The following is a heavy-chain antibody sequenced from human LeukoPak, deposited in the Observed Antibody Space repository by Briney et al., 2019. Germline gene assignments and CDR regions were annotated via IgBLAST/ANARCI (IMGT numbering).Heavy chain of an antibody. CDR1: GYSFTNYW. J-gene: IGHJ3*02. CDR3: ARMGHFYGGYNAFDI. V-gene: IGHV5-51*01. Sequence: GESLKTSCQGFGYSFTNYWIGWVRQMPGKGLEWMGIIYPDDSDTRYSTSFQGQVTISADRSITTAYQQWSSLKASDTAMYYGARMGHFYGGYNAFDIWGQGTMITVSS. CDR2: IYPDDSDT. D-gene: IGHD3-10*01.